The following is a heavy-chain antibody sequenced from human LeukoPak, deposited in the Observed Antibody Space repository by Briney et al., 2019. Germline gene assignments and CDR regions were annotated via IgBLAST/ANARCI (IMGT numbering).Heavy chain of an antibody. J-gene: IGHJ4*02. CDR3: AKDIGSSGFDY. CDR1: GFTFDDYA. D-gene: IGHD6-19*01. CDR2: ISWNSGSI. Sequence: PGGSLRLSCAASGFTFDDYAMHWVRQAPGKGLEWVSGISWNSGSIGYADSVKGRFTISRDNAKNSLYLQMNSLRAEDTALYYCAKDIGSSGFDYWGQGTLVTVSS. V-gene: IGHV3-9*01.